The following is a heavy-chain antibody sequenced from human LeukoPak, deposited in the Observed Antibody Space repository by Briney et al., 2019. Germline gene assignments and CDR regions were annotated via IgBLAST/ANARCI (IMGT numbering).Heavy chain of an antibody. CDR3: AKGRRGQWLVPVLVGAGFQH. V-gene: IGHV3-23*01. Sequence: GGSLRLSCAASGFTFSSYAMSWVRQAPGKGLEWVSAISGSGGSTYYADSVKGRFTISRDNSKNTLYLQMNSLRAEDTAVYYCAKGRRGQWLVPVLVGAGFQHWGQGTLVTVSS. D-gene: IGHD6-19*01. CDR1: GFTFSSYA. CDR2: ISGSGGST. J-gene: IGHJ1*01.